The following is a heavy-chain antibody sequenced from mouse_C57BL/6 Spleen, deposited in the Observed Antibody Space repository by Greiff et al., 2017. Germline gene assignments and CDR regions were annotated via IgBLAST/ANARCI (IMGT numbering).Heavy chain of an antibody. D-gene: IGHD1-1*01. J-gene: IGHJ2*01. CDR3: ARSLYYGSSGGYYFDY. V-gene: IGHV1-80*01. CDR2: IYPGDGDT. Sequence: VQLQQSGAELVKPGASVKISCKASGYAFSSYWMNWVKQRPGKGLEWIGQIYPGDGDTNYNGKFKGKATLTADKSSSTAYMQLSSLTSEDSAVYFCARSLYYGSSGGYYFDYWGQGTTLTGSS. CDR1: GYAFSSYW.